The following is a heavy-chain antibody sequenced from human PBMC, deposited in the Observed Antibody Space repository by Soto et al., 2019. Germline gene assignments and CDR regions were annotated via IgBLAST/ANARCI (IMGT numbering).Heavy chain of an antibody. CDR3: AKERVAVAGTGAFDI. V-gene: IGHV3-30*18. CDR1: GFTFSSYG. D-gene: IGHD6-19*01. CDR2: ISYDGSNK. Sequence: ESGGGVVQPGRSLRLSCAASGFTFSSYGMHWVRQAPGKGLEWVAVISYDGSNKYYADSVKGRFTISRDNSKNTLYLQMNSLRAEDTAVYYCAKERVAVAGTGAFDIWGQGTMVTVSS. J-gene: IGHJ3*02.